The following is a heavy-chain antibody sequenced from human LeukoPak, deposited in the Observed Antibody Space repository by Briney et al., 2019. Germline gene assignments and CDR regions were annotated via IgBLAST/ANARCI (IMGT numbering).Heavy chain of an antibody. J-gene: IGHJ4*02. V-gene: IGHV1-46*01. CDR1: GYTFTSYY. CDR3: ASSYGSGSYYSY. CDR2: INPSGGST. D-gene: IGHD3-10*01. Sequence: ASVKVSCKASGYTFTSYYMHWVRQAPGQGLEWMGIINPSGGSTSYAQKFQGRVTMTRDTSTSTVYMELSSPRSEDTAVYYCASSYGSGSYYSYWGQGTLVTVSS.